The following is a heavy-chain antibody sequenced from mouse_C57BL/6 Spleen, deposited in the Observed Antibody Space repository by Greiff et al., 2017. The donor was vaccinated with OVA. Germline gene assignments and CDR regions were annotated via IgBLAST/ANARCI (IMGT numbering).Heavy chain of an antibody. V-gene: IGHV1-15*01. D-gene: IGHD2-3*01. CDR3: TRWYGYYDNWYFDV. J-gene: IGHJ1*03. CDR2: IDPETGGT. Sequence: VQLQQSGAELVRPGASVTLSCKASGYTFTDYEMHWVKQTPVHGLEWIGAIDPETGGTAYNQKFKGKAILTADKSSSTAYMELRSLTSEDSAVYYCTRWYGYYDNWYFDVWGTGTTVTVSS. CDR1: GYTFTDYE.